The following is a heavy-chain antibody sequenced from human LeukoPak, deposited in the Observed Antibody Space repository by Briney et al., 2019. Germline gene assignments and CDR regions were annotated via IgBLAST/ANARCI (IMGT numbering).Heavy chain of an antibody. V-gene: IGHV1-2*02. CDR1: GYTFTGYY. D-gene: IGHD3-22*01. Sequence: GASVKVSCKASGYTFTGYYMHWVRQAPGQGLEWMGWINPNSGGTNYAQKFQGRVTMTRDTSISTAYMELSRLRSDDTAVYYCARGTYDSSFYYYNYGMDVWGQGTTVTVSS. CDR3: ARGTYDSSFYYYNYGMDV. CDR2: INPNSGGT. J-gene: IGHJ6*02.